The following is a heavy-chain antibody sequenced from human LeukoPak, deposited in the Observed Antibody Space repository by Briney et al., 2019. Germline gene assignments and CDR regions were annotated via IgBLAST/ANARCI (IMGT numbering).Heavy chain of an antibody. Sequence: GGSLRLSCAASGVTFSSYAMSWVRQAPGKGLEWVSAISGSGGSTYYADSVKGRFTISRDNSKNTLYLQMNSLRAEDTAVYYCAKGWYSSSSTYYFDYWGQGTLVTVSS. J-gene: IGHJ4*02. CDR1: GVTFSSYA. CDR3: AKGWYSSSSTYYFDY. D-gene: IGHD6-6*01. CDR2: ISGSGGST. V-gene: IGHV3-23*01.